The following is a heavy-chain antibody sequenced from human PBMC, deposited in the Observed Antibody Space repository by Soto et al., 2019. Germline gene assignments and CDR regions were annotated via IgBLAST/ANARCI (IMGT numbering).Heavy chain of an antibody. Sequence: ASVKVSCKASGYTFTSYGISWVRQAPGQGLEWMGWISAYNGNTNYAQKLQGRVTMTTDTSTSTAYMELRSLRSDDTAVYYCARWGLREYNPYYFDYWGQGTLVTVSS. CDR2: ISAYNGNT. CDR1: GYTFTSYG. CDR3: ARWGLREYNPYYFDY. J-gene: IGHJ4*02. V-gene: IGHV1-18*01. D-gene: IGHD1-1*01.